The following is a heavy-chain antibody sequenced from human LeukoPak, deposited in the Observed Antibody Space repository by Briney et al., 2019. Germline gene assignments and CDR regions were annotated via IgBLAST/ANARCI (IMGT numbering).Heavy chain of an antibody. Sequence: PSETLSLTCAAYGGSFSGYHWSWIRQPPGKGLEWIGEINHSGSTNYNPSLKSRITISVDTSKNQFSLKLTSVTAADTAVYYCARGRGYNSFDYWGQGTLVTVSS. J-gene: IGHJ4*02. CDR2: INHSGST. V-gene: IGHV4-34*01. CDR1: GGSFSGYH. CDR3: ARGRGYNSFDY. D-gene: IGHD3-16*02.